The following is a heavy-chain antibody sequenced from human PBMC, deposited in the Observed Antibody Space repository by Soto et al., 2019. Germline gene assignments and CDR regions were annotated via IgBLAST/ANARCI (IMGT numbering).Heavy chain of an antibody. CDR3: ARDTPPPSSIAVAGTGYYYGMDV. V-gene: IGHV3-30-3*01. CDR2: ISYDGSNK. Sequence: QVQLVESGGGVVQPGRSLRLSCAASGFTFSSYAMHWVRQAPGKGLEWVAVISYDGSNKYYADSVKGRFTISRDNSKNTLYLQMNSLRAEDTAVYYCARDTPPPSSIAVAGTGYYYGMDVWGQGTTVTVSS. J-gene: IGHJ6*02. CDR1: GFTFSSYA. D-gene: IGHD6-19*01.